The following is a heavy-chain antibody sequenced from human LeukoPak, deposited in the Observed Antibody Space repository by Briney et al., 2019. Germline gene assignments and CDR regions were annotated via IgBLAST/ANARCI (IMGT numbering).Heavy chain of an antibody. CDR3: ARDYSGDYYYYMDV. V-gene: IGHV3-21*04. D-gene: IGHD2-15*01. CDR2: ISSSSSYI. CDR1: GFTFSSYS. J-gene: IGHJ6*03. Sequence: PGGSLRLSCAASGFTFSSYSMSWVRQAPGKGLEWVSSISSSSSYIYYADSVKGRFTISRDNAKNSLYLQMNSLRAEDTALYYCARDYSGDYYYYMDVWGKGTTVTVSS.